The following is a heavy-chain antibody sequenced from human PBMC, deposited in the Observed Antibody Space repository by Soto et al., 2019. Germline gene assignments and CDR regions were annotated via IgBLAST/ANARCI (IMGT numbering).Heavy chain of an antibody. CDR1: GGSISSYY. V-gene: IGHV4-59*01. D-gene: IGHD3-22*01. J-gene: IGHJ5*02. Sequence: SETLSLTCTVSGGSISSYYWSWIRQPPGKGLEWIGYIYYSGSTNYNPSLKSRVTISVDTSKNQFSLKLSSVAAADTAVYYCARGAYYYDSSGYNWFDPWGQGTLVTVSS. CDR2: IYYSGST. CDR3: ARGAYYYDSSGYNWFDP.